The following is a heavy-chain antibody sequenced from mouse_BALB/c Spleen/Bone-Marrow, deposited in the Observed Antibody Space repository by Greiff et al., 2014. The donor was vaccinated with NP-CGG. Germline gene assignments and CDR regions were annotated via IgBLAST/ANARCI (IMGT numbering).Heavy chain of an antibody. CDR2: ISSGGSYT. J-gene: IGHJ2*01. V-gene: IGHV5-6*01. Sequence: EVKLVESGGDLVKPGGSLKLSCAASGFTFSSYGMSWVRQTPDKRLEWVATISSGGSYTYYPGSVKGRFTISRDNAKNTLYLQMSSLKSEDTAMYYCARQYGNYWDYFDYWGQGTTLTVSS. D-gene: IGHD2-10*02. CDR3: ARQYGNYWDYFDY. CDR1: GFTFSSYG.